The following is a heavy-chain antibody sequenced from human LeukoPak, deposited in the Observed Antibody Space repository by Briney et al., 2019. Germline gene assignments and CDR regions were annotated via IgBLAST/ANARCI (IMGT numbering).Heavy chain of an antibody. CDR3: ARTTVTTYNLDY. CDR2: IYYSGST. J-gene: IGHJ4*02. D-gene: IGHD4-11*01. CDR1: GGSISSGGYY. Sequence: PSQTLSLTCTVSGGSISSGGYYWSWIRQHPGKGLEWIGYIYYSGSTYYNPSLKSRVTISVDTSKNQFSLKLSSVTAADTAVYYCARTTVTTYNLDYWGQGTLVTVYS. V-gene: IGHV4-31*03.